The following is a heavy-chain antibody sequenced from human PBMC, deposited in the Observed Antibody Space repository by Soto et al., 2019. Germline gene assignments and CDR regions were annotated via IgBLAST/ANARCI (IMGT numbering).Heavy chain of an antibody. J-gene: IGHJ5*02. D-gene: IGHD6-19*01. CDR1: GGSISSYY. CDR3: ARFYRRAVAGTRWFDP. CDR2: IYYSGST. Sequence: SETLSLTCTVSGGSISSYYWSWIRQPPGKGLEWIGYIYYSGSTNYNPSLKSRVTISVDTSKNQFSLKLSSVTAADTAVYYCARFYRRAVAGTRWFDPWGQGTLVTSPQ. V-gene: IGHV4-59*01.